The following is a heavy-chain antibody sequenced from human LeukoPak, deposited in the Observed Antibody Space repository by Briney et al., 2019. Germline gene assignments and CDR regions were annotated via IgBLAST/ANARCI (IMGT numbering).Heavy chain of an antibody. V-gene: IGHV3-23*01. J-gene: IGHJ4*02. Sequence: PGGSLRLSCAASGFTFRIYAMSWVRQAPGRGLEWVSAISGSGGSTYYADSVKGRFTISRDNSKNMLYLQMNSLRAEDTAVYYCAKNLNGGNTHSDYWGQGTLVTVSS. CDR1: GFTFRIYA. CDR2: ISGSGGST. D-gene: IGHD4-23*01. CDR3: AKNLNGGNTHSDY.